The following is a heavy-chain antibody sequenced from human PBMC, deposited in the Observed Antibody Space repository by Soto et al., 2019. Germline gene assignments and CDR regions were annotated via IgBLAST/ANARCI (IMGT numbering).Heavy chain of an antibody. CDR3: ARGGYPTTGTETGLYYYYGMDV. Sequence: VASVKVSCKASGYTFTGYYMHWVRQAPGQGLEWMGWINPNSGGTNYAQKFQGRVTMTRDTSISTAYMELSRLRSDDTAVYYCARGGYPTTGTETGLYYYYGMDVWGQGTTVTVSS. CDR1: GYTFTGYY. J-gene: IGHJ6*02. D-gene: IGHD1-1*01. CDR2: INPNSGGT. V-gene: IGHV1-2*02.